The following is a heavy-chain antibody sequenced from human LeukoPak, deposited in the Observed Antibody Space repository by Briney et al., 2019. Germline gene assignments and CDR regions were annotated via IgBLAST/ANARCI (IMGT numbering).Heavy chain of an antibody. V-gene: IGHV3-7*03. CDR3: ARGGGLDV. CDR1: GFTFSSYW. Sequence: GGSLRLSCAASGFTFSSYWMNWARQAPGKGLEWVDSINHNGNVNYYVDSVKGRFTISRDNAKNSLYLQMSNLRAEDTAVYFCARGGGLDVWGQGATVTVSS. D-gene: IGHD3-16*01. CDR2: INHNGNVN. J-gene: IGHJ6*02.